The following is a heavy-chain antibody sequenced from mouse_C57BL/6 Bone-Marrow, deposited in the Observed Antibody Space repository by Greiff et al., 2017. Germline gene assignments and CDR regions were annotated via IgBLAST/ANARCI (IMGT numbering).Heavy chain of an antibody. Sequence: VQLQQSGAELVRPGASVKLSCTASGFNIKDYYMHWVKQRPEQGLEWIGRIDPEDGDTEYAPKFQGKATMTADTSSNTAYLQLSSLTSEDTAVYYCTQNGSSYEYFDVWGTGTTVTVSS. CDR2: IDPEDGDT. V-gene: IGHV14-1*01. CDR3: TQNGSSYEYFDV. D-gene: IGHD1-1*01. CDR1: GFNIKDYY. J-gene: IGHJ1*03.